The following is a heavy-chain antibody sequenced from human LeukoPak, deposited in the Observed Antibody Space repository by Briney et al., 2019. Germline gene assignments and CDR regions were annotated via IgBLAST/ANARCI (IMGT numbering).Heavy chain of an antibody. CDR2: INHSGST. V-gene: IGHV4-34*01. J-gene: IGHJ6*02. CDR3: ARATPAWYYGMDV. Sequence: SETLSLTCTVSGGSISSYYWSWIRQPPGKGLEWIGEINHSGSTNYNPSLKSRVTISVDTSKNQFSLKLSSVTAADTAVYYCARATPAWYYGMDVWGQGTTVTVSS. CDR1: GGSISSYY.